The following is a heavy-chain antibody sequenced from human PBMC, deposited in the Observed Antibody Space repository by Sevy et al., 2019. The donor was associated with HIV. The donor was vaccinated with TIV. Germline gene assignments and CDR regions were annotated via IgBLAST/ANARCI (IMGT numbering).Heavy chain of an antibody. V-gene: IGHV1-24*01. CDR2: FDPEDGET. CDR3: ATPKYVGYDYESLDI. J-gene: IGHJ3*02. D-gene: IGHD5-12*01. Sequence: ASVKVSCKVSGYTLTKLSMHWVRQAPGKGLEWMGGFDPEDGETIYAQKFQGRVTMTEDTSTDTAYMELSRLRSEDTAVYYCATPKYVGYDYESLDIWGQGTMVTVSS. CDR1: GYTLTKLS.